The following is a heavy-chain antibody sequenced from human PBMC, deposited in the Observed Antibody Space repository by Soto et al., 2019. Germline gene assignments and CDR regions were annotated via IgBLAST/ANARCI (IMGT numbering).Heavy chain of an antibody. D-gene: IGHD5-12*01. CDR2: IIPIFGTA. CDR1: GGTFSGYA. J-gene: IGHJ4*02. CDR3: AREARRDGYNYAQYYFDY. Sequence: QVQLVQSGAEVKKPGSSVKVSCKASGGTFSGYAISWVRQAPGQGLEWMGGIIPIFGTANYAQKFQGRVTITADESTSTAYMELSSLRSEDTAVYYCAREARRDGYNYAQYYFDYWGQGTLVTVSS. V-gene: IGHV1-69*01.